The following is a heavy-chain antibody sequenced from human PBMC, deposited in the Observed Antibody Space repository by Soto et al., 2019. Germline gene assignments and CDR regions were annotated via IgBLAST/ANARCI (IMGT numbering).Heavy chain of an antibody. CDR1: GSAFTSYG. CDR2: ISTYNVYT. Sequence: DSVKVSCKASGSAFTSYGITWVRQAPGQGLEWMGWISTYNVYTNYAQKLQGRVTMTTDTSTSTAYMELRSLRSDDTAVYYCARDGGPFRDSSRYSDWYFDLWGRGTLVTVSS. CDR3: ARDGGPFRDSSRYSDWYFDL. J-gene: IGHJ2*01. D-gene: IGHD3-22*01. V-gene: IGHV1-18*01.